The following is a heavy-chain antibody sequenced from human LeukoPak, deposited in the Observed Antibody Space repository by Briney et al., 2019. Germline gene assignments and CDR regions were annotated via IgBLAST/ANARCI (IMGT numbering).Heavy chain of an antibody. CDR3: ASGYNKDRGASNAFNI. Sequence: SETLSLTCAVYGGSFSGYYWSWIRQPPGKGLEWIGEINHSGSTNYNPSLKSRVTISVDTSKNQFSLKLSSVTAADTAVYYCASGYNKDRGASNAFNIWGKGPMVTVSS. CDR2: INHSGST. D-gene: IGHD1-14*01. J-gene: IGHJ3*02. CDR1: GGSFSGYY. V-gene: IGHV4-34*01.